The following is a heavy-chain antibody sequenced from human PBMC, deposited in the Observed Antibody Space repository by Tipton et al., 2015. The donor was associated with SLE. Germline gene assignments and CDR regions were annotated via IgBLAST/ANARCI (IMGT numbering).Heavy chain of an antibody. CDR3: TRGALLLWFGD. V-gene: IGHV4-38-2*01. Sequence: LRLSCAVSGDSISSGYYWGWIRQTPGKGLEWIGNIHPSGNTDYNPSLKTRVSMSVDTSKKQFSLNVTSVTAADTAVYYCTRGALLLWFGDWGQGTRVTVSS. D-gene: IGHD3-10*01. CDR2: IHPSGNT. CDR1: GDSISSGYY. J-gene: IGHJ4*02.